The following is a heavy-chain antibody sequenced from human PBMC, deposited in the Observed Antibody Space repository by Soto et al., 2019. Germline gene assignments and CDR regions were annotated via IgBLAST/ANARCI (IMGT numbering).Heavy chain of an antibody. Sequence: ASVKVSCKASGYTFTSYDINWVRQATGQGLEWMGWINPSDGNRNFAQKFEDRVTMTTATSTNTVFLELRSLKSDDTAIYYCARDRLRGYDSSGFYSWGQGTMVTVSS. J-gene: IGHJ4*02. CDR3: ARDRLRGYDSSGFYS. CDR1: GYTFTSYD. CDR2: INPSDGNR. D-gene: IGHD3-22*01. V-gene: IGHV1-18*01.